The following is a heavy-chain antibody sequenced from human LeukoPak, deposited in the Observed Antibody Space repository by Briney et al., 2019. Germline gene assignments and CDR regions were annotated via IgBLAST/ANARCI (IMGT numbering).Heavy chain of an antibody. CDR3: ARGTRYYYYGMDV. CDR2: INPNSGGT. CDR1: GYTFTGYY. D-gene: IGHD1-14*01. J-gene: IGHJ6*02. Sequence: ASVKVSCKASGYTFTGYYMHWVRHAPGQGLEWMGWINPNSGGTRYGQKFQGRVTMTRDTSISTAYMELSRLRSDDTAVYYCARGTRYYYYGMDVWGQGTTVTVSS. V-gene: IGHV1-2*02.